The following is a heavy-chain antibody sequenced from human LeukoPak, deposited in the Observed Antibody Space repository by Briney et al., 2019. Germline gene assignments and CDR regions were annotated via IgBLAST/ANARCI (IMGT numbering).Heavy chain of an antibody. CDR2: ISGSGGST. V-gene: IGHV3-23*01. J-gene: IGHJ4*02. D-gene: IGHD1-26*01. CDR3: AKDSYSGSYLADFDY. Sequence: ASLRLSCAASGFTFSSYAMSWVRQAPGKGLEWVSAISGSGGSTYYADSVKGRFTISRDNSKNTLYLQMNSLRAEDTAVYYCAKDSYSGSYLADFDYWGQGTLVTVSS. CDR1: GFTFSSYA.